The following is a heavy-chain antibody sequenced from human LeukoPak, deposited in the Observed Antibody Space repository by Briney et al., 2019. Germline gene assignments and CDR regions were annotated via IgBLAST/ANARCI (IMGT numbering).Heavy chain of an antibody. V-gene: IGHV1-69*05. CDR3: ARDLYGDLSLDAFDI. J-gene: IGHJ3*02. CDR2: IIPIFGTA. CDR1: GGTSSSYA. D-gene: IGHD4-17*01. Sequence: GASVKVSCKASGGTSSSYAISWVRQAPGQGLEWMGGIIPIFGTANYAQKFQGRVTITTDESTSTAYMELSSLRSEDTAVYYCARDLYGDLSLDAFDIWGQGTMVTVSS.